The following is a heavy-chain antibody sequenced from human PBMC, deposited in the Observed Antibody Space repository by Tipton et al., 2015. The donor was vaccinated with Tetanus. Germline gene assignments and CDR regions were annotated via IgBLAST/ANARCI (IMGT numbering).Heavy chain of an antibody. CDR3: ARGPGDGDYVVTNAPLDY. J-gene: IGHJ4*02. Sequence: GLVKPSQTLSLTCAISGDSVSSNSAAWNWIRQSPSRGLEWLGRTYYRSKWYNDYAVSVKSRITINPDTSKNQFSLQLNSVTPEDTAVYYCARGPGDGDYVVTNAPLDYWGQGTLVTVSS. V-gene: IGHV6-1*01. CDR1: GDSVSSNSAA. D-gene: IGHD4-17*01. CDR2: TYYRSKWYN.